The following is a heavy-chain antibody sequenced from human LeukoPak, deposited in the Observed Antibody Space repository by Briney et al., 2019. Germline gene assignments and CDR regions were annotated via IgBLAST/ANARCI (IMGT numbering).Heavy chain of an antibody. J-gene: IGHJ4*02. CDR2: IIPIFGTA. Sequence: SVKVSCKASGGTFSSYAISWVRQAPGQGLEWMGGIIPIFGTANYAQKFQGRVTITADKSTSTAYMELSSLRSEDTAVYYCASRSSSGYMYYFDYWGQGTLVTVSS. V-gene: IGHV1-69*06. CDR1: GGTFSSYA. D-gene: IGHD3-22*01. CDR3: ASRSSSGYMYYFDY.